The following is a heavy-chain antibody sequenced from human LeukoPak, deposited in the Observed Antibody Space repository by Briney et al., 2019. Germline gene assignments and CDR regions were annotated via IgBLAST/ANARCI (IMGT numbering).Heavy chain of an antibody. CDR1: GFTFGDYA. J-gene: IGHJ4*02. D-gene: IGHD3-3*01. CDR3: TRYGSLYYDFWSGAYFDY. Sequence: GGSLRLSCTASGFTFGDYAMSWVRQAPGKGLEWVGFIRSKAYGGTTEYAASVKGRFTISRDDSKSIAYLQMNSLKTEDTAVYYCTRYGSLYYDFWSGAYFDYWGQGTLVTVSS. V-gene: IGHV3-49*04. CDR2: IRSKAYGGTT.